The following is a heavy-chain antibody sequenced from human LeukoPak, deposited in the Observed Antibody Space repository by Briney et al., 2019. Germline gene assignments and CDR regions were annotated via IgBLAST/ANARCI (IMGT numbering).Heavy chain of an antibody. Sequence: GESLKISCKGSGYSFTSYWIGWVRQMPEKGLEWMGIIYPSDSDTRYSASFQGQVTISADKSINTAYLQWSSLKASDTAMFYCARRSAGTPYFDYWGQGTLVTVSS. CDR1: GYSFTSYW. J-gene: IGHJ4*02. CDR3: ARRSAGTPYFDY. V-gene: IGHV5-51*01. D-gene: IGHD1-26*01. CDR2: IYPSDSDT.